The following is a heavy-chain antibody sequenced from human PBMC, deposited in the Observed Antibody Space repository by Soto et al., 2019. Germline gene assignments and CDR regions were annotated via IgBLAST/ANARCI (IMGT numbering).Heavy chain of an antibody. CDR2: INSDGSST. V-gene: IGHV3-74*01. D-gene: IGHD2-15*01. Sequence: EVQLVESGGGLVQPGGSLRLSCAASGFTFSSYWMHWVRQAPGKGLVWVSRINSDGSSTSYADSVKGRFTISSDNAKNTLYLQMNSLRAEDTAVYYCVRTSLVVAAATREDYWRQGTLVTVSS. CDR3: VRTSLVVAAATREDY. J-gene: IGHJ4*02. CDR1: GFTFSSYW.